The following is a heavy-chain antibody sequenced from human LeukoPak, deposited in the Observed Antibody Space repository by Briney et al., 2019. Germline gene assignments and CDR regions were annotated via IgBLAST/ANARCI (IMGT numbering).Heavy chain of an antibody. CDR1: GYTFTGYY. J-gene: IGHJ6*02. V-gene: IGHV1-2*02. D-gene: IGHD3-3*01. CDR2: INPNSGGT. Sequence: ASVKVSCKASGYTFTGYYMHWVRQAPGQGLEWMGWINPNSGGTNYAQKFQGRVTMTRDTSISTAYMELSSLRSEDTGVYYCVLGASGGGRMDVWGQGTTVTVSS. CDR3: VLGASGGGRMDV.